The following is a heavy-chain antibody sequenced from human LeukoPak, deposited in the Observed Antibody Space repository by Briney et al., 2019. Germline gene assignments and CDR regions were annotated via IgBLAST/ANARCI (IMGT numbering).Heavy chain of an antibody. D-gene: IGHD4-11*01. J-gene: IGHJ4*02. CDR2: ISSGGDT. V-gene: IGHV3-23*01. CDR1: GFTFSSYA. Sequence: PTGESLRLSCAASGFTFSSYAMNWVRQAPGKGLEWVSSISSGGDTYYADSVKGRFTISRDNSKNMLYLQMNSLRAEDTAVYYCARLADYGNYGPREYLDFWGQGTLVTVSS. CDR3: ARLADYGNYGPREYLDF.